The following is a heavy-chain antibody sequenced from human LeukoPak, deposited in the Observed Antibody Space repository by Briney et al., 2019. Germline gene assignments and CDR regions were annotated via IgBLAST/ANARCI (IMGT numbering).Heavy chain of an antibody. CDR2: ISDIGST. V-gene: IGHV4-59*12. CDR1: GGSISSYY. J-gene: IGHJ4*02. Sequence: SETLSLTCTVSGGSISSYYWSWIRQPPGKGLEWIAYISDIGSTNYNPSLKSRVTISVDTSKNQFSLKLSSVTAADTAVYYCARGEGSSRYFDYWGQGTLVTVSP. CDR3: ARGEGSSRYFDY. D-gene: IGHD6-6*01.